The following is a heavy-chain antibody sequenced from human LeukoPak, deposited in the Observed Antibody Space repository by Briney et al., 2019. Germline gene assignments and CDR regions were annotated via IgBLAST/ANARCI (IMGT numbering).Heavy chain of an antibody. CDR2: TYYRSKWYN. Sequence: SQTLSLTCAISGDSLSSTSAAWNSIRQPRSGGLEWLGRTYYRSKWYNDYAVSVKSRIAIHPDTSKNQFSLQLNSVTPEDTAVYYCARDQGPHSSSDAFDIWGQGTMVTVSS. CDR3: ARDQGPHSSSDAFDI. CDR1: GDSLSSTSAA. D-gene: IGHD6-13*01. J-gene: IGHJ3*02. V-gene: IGHV6-1*01.